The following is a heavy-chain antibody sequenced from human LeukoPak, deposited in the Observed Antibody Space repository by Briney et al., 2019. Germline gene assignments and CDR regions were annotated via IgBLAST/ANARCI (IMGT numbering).Heavy chain of an antibody. CDR2: IRYDGSNK. CDR3: AKDVTGDIVATIIDY. V-gene: IGHV3-30*02. Sequence: GGSLRLSCAASGFTFSSYVMHWVRQAPGKGLEWVAFIRYDGSNKYYADSVKGRFTISRDNSKNTLYLQMNSLRAEDTAVYYCAKDVTGDIVATIIDYWGQGTLVTVSS. D-gene: IGHD5-12*01. J-gene: IGHJ4*02. CDR1: GFTFSSYV.